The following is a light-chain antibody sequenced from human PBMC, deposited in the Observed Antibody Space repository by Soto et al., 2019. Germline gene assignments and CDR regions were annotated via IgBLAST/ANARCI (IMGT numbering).Light chain of an antibody. J-gene: IGLJ1*01. V-gene: IGLV2-23*01. Sequence: QSALTQPASVSGSRGQSITFSCTVARSDVGTYNLVSWYQQHPNKTPEFIIYEGSKRPSGVSDRFSGSQSGNTASLTISGLQGDDEADYYCFSYAGSPTSYVFGSGTKVTVL. CDR2: EGS. CDR1: RSDVGTYNL. CDR3: FSYAGSPTSYV.